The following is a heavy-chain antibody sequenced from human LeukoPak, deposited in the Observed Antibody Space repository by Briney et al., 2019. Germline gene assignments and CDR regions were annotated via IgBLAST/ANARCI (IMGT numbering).Heavy chain of an antibody. D-gene: IGHD3-22*01. Sequence: GASVKVSCKASGYTFTGYYMHWVRQAPGQGLEWMGWINPNSGGTNYAQKLQGRVTMTTDTSTSTAYMELRSLRSDDTAVYYCARGYYDSSGYYIEIFDYWGQGTLVTVSS. CDR1: GYTFTGYY. J-gene: IGHJ4*02. CDR3: ARGYYDSSGYYIEIFDY. V-gene: IGHV1-2*02. CDR2: INPNSGGT.